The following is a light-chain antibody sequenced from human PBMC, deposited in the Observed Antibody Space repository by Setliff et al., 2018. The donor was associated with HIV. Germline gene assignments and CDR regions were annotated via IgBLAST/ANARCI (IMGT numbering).Light chain of an antibody. Sequence: QSALTQPPSASGTPGQSVTISCTGTSSDVGAYNYVSWYQQNPGKAPKLMISEVIKRPSGAHDRFSGSKSGNTASLTVSVLQAEDEAVYYCSSYAGSYKGVFGTWTNVPV. V-gene: IGLV2-8*01. J-gene: IGLJ1*01. CDR1: SSDVGAYNY. CDR2: EVI. CDR3: SSYAGSYKGV.